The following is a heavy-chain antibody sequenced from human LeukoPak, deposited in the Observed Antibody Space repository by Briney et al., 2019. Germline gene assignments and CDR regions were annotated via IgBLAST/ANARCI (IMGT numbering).Heavy chain of an antibody. CDR3: ARPDSSGWSKYYYYMDV. V-gene: IGHV3-30*02. CDR1: GFTFSSYA. CDR2: IRYDGSNK. Sequence: GGSLRLSCAASGFTFSSYAMSWVRQAPGKGLEWVAFIRYDGSNKYYADSVKGRFTISRDNSKNTLYLQMNSLRAEDTAVYYCARPDSSGWSKYYYYMDVWGKGTTVTVSS. J-gene: IGHJ6*03. D-gene: IGHD3-22*01.